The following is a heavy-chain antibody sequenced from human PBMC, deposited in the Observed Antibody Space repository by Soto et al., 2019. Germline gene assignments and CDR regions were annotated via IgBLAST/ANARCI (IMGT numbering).Heavy chain of an antibody. D-gene: IGHD5-12*01. V-gene: IGHV1-69*01. CDR2: IIPIFGTA. CDR3: ARSLQGWPNTITPLDY. J-gene: IGHJ4*02. Sequence: QVQLVQSGAEVKKPGSSVKVSCKASGGTFSSYAISWVRQAPGQGLEWMGGIIPIFGTANYAQKFQGRVTITGDESTSTVHMEVRSLRSKDTSVYYCARSLQGWPNTITPLDYWGEGTLVTVSS. CDR1: GGTFSSYA.